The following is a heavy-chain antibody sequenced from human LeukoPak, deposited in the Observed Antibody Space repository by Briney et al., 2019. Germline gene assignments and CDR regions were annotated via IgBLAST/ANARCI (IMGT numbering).Heavy chain of an antibody. CDR1: GFTFSSYA. CDR3: ARRTPYNWNYSGWFDP. D-gene: IGHD1-7*01. CDR2: ISSSGSGGNT. V-gene: IGHV3-23*01. J-gene: IGHJ5*02. Sequence: PGGSLRLSCAASGFTFSSYAMSWARQAPGKGLEWVSGISSSGSGGNTYYADSVKGRFTISRDNSKNTLYLQMNSLRAEDTAVYYCARRTPYNWNYSGWFDPWGQGTLVTVSS.